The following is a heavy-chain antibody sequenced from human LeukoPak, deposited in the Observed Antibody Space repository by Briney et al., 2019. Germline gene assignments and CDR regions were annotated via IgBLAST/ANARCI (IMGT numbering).Heavy chain of an antibody. CDR3: ARHYSNWNYSY. V-gene: IGHV4-39*01. D-gene: IGHD1-7*01. CDR2: IYYSGST. Sequence: SGPTLVNPTQTLTLTCTTSGFSLSSTALGVGWIRQPPGKGLEWIGSIYYSGSTYYNPSLKSRVTISVDTSKNQFSLRLNSVTAADTAVYYCARHYSNWNYSYWGQGTLVTVSS. J-gene: IGHJ4*02. CDR1: GFSLSSTALG.